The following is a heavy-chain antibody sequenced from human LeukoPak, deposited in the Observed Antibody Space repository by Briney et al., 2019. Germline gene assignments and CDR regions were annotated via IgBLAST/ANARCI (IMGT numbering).Heavy chain of an antibody. Sequence: PGGSLRLSCAASGFTFSNYRMNWVRQAPGKGLEWLSYISIGSSTIYYADSVKGRFTISRDNAKNSLYLQMNSLRDEDTAVYYCARATSSSGPTFDYWGQGTLVTVSS. CDR3: ARATSSSGPTFDY. CDR2: ISIGSSTI. CDR1: GFTFSNYR. V-gene: IGHV3-48*02. D-gene: IGHD6-19*01. J-gene: IGHJ4*02.